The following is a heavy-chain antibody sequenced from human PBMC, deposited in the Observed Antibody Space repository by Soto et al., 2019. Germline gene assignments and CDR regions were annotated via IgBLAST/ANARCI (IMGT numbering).Heavy chain of an antibody. V-gene: IGHV1-69*12. CDR2: IIPIFGTA. Sequence: QVQLVQSGAEVKKPGSSVKVSCKASGGTFSSYAISWVRQAPGQGLEWMGGIIPIFGTANYAQKFQGRVTSTAGESTSTADMELSSRRSEDTAVYYCARDKEQLVRTYYSYGMDVWGQGTTVTVSS. CDR3: ARDKEQLVRTYYSYGMDV. CDR1: GGTFSSYA. J-gene: IGHJ6*02. D-gene: IGHD6-6*01.